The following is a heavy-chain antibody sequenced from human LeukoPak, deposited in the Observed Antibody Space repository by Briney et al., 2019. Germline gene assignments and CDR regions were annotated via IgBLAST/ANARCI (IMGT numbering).Heavy chain of an antibody. CDR2: ISYDGSNK. CDR1: GFTFSSYG. V-gene: IGHV3-30*18. J-gene: IGHJ4*01. Sequence: GGSLRLSCAASGFTFSSYGMHWVRQAPGKGLEWVAVISYDGSNKYYADSVKGRFTISRDNSKNTLYLQMNSLRAEDTAVYYCAKAVGATKRSLPFDYWGQGTLVTVSS. D-gene: IGHD1-26*01. CDR3: AKAVGATKRSLPFDY.